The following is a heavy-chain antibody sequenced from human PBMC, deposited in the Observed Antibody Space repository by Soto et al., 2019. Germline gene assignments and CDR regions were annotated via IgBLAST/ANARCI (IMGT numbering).Heavy chain of an antibody. CDR2: VDHSGST. D-gene: IGHD3-9*01. CDR3: ARGLLEYFDWLLYYYYGMDV. Sequence: SETLSLTCTVSGVPVSSQNHFWVWIRQPPGKGLEWIGYVDHSGSTNDNPSLKSRVTISVDTSKNQFSLKLSSVTAADTAVYYCARGLLEYFDWLLYYYYGMDVCGQGTTVTVPS. V-gene: IGHV4-39*07. J-gene: IGHJ6*02. CDR1: GVPVSSQNHF.